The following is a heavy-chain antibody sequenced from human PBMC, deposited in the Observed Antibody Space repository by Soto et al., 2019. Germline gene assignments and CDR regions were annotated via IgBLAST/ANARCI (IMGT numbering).Heavy chain of an antibody. CDR2: IYYSGST. J-gene: IGHJ6*02. V-gene: IGHV4-31*03. CDR1: GGSISSGGYY. Sequence: QVQLQESGPGLVKPSQTLSLTCTVSGGSISSGGYYWSWIRQHPGKGLEWIGYIYYSGSTYYNPSLKSRVTISVDTSKTQFSLKLSSVTAADTAVYSCASGSIWGAPMDVWGQGTTVTVSS. D-gene: IGHD3-16*01. CDR3: ASGSIWGAPMDV.